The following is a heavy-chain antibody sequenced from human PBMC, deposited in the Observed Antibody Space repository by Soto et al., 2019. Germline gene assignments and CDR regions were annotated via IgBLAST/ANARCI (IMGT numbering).Heavy chain of an antibody. CDR2: IKQDGSEK. D-gene: IGHD3-3*01. CDR3: AREPYDFWSGYSANWFDP. V-gene: IGHV3-7*01. CDR1: GFTFSSYW. Sequence: VQLVESGGGLVQPGGSLRLSCAASGFTFSSYWMSWVRQAPGKGLEWVANIKQDGSEKYYVDSVKGRFTISRDNAKNSLYLQMNSLRAEDTAVYYCAREPYDFWSGYSANWFDPWGQGTLVTVSS. J-gene: IGHJ5*02.